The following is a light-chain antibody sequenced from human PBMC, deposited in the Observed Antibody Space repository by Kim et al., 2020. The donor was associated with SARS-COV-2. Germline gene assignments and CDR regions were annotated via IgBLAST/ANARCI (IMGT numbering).Light chain of an antibody. CDR3: QHYDSSRA. CDR1: QSVSSSY. V-gene: IGKV3-20*01. Sequence: EIVLTQSPGTLSLSPGERATLSCRASQSVSSSYLAWYQQKPGQAPRLLIYGASSRATGLPGRFSGSGSGTDFTLTISRLEPEDFAVYYCQHYDSSRAFGQGTKVDIK. CDR2: GAS. J-gene: IGKJ1*01.